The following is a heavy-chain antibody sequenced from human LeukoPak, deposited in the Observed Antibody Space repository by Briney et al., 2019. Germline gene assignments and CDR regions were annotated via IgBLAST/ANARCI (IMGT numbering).Heavy chain of an antibody. V-gene: IGHV4-34*01. CDR3: AKAPDDWYFDL. CDR2: INHSGSA. J-gene: IGHJ2*01. Sequence: SETLSLTCAVYGGSFSGYYWSWIRQPPGKGLEWIGEINHSGSANYNPSLKSRVTISVDTSKNQSSLKLSSVTAADTAVYYCAKAPDDWYFDLWGRGTLVTVSS. CDR1: GGSFSGYY.